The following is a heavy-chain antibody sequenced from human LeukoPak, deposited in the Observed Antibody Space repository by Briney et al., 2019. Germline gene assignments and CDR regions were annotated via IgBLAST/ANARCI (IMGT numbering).Heavy chain of an antibody. D-gene: IGHD3-16*01. CDR3: AASRGYGYSFDY. V-gene: IGHV4-59*08. Sequence: SETLSLICTVSSGSSSSYYWSWIRQPPGKGLEWIGYIHYSGSTNYNPSLKSRVTISVDTSENQFSLNVNSVTAADTAVYYCAASRGYGYSFDYWGQGSLVTVSS. CDR1: SGSSSSYY. J-gene: IGHJ4*02. CDR2: IHYSGST.